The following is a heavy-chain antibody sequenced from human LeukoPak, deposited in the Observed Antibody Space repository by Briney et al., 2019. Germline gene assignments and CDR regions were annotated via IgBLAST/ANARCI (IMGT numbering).Heavy chain of an antibody. CDR1: GFTFSSSG. Sequence: GASLRLSCAASGFTFSSSGLGWVRHAPGKGLECVFAIGTGVNNVYYADSVKGRFTISRDNSKNTLYLQMNSLRAEDTAVYYCAKTGPYYFDDWGQGILVTVSS. J-gene: IGHJ4*02. CDR3: AKTGPYYFDD. V-gene: IGHV3-23*01. D-gene: IGHD1-1*01. CDR2: IGTGVNNV.